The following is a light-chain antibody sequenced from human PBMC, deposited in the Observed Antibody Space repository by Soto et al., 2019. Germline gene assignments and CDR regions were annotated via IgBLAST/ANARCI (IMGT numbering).Light chain of an antibody. CDR2: EVN. V-gene: IGLV2-14*01. CDR3: TSFTGSITHVI. CDR1: SSDVGAHNY. J-gene: IGLJ2*01. Sequence: QSVLTQPASVSGFLGQSITISCTGTSSDVGAHNYVSWYQQHPGKAPKLVLYEVNSRPSGVPSRFSGSKSGNTASLAISGLQGEDEADYYCTSFTGSITHVIFGGGTKVTVL.